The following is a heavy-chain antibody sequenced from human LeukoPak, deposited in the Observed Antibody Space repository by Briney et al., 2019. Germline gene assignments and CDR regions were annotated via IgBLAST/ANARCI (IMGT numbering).Heavy chain of an antibody. CDR3: ARDGEMEGLSY. J-gene: IGHJ4*02. D-gene: IGHD5-24*01. CDR1: GGSISSSSYY. V-gene: IGHV4-39*07. Sequence: SETLSLTCTVSGGSISSSSYYWGWIRQPPGKGLEWIGSIYYSGSTYYNPSLKSRVTISVDTSKNQFSLKLSSVTAADTAVYYCARDGEMEGLSYWGQGTLVTVSS. CDR2: IYYSGST.